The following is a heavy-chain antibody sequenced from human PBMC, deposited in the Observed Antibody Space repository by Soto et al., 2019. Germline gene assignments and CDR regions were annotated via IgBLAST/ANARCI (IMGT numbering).Heavy chain of an antibody. Sequence: ASVKVSCKASGYTFTSYGISWVRQAPGQGLEWMGWISAYNGNTNYAQKLQGRVTMTTDTSTSTAYMELRSLRSDDTAVYYCARLYCSGGSCYRSDAFDIWGQRTMVTVSS. CDR3: ARLYCSGGSCYRSDAFDI. CDR1: GYTFTSYG. CDR2: ISAYNGNT. V-gene: IGHV1-18*01. D-gene: IGHD2-15*01. J-gene: IGHJ3*02.